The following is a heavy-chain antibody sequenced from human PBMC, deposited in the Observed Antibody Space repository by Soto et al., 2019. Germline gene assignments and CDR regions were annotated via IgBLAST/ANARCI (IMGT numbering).Heavy chain of an antibody. Sequence: GESLKISCKGSGYSFTSHWISWVRQMPGKGLEWMGRIDPSDSYTNYSPSFQGHVTISADKSISTAYLQWSSLKASDTAMYYCARLRRYYYDSSGYYFAGGYYYYGMDVWGQGTTVTVSS. V-gene: IGHV5-10-1*01. CDR2: IDPSDSYT. CDR1: GYSFTSHW. CDR3: ARLRRYYYDSSGYYFAGGYYYYGMDV. D-gene: IGHD3-22*01. J-gene: IGHJ6*02.